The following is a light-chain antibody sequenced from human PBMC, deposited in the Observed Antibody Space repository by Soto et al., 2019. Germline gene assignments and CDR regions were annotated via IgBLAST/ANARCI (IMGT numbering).Light chain of an antibody. Sequence: EIVLTQSPATLSLSPGERATLSCMSSQSISNYLAWYQQKPGQGPRLLIYDASNRDTGIPARFSGSGSGPDFTLTISILEPEDFAVYNCQQRKSSPITFGQGTRLEIK. J-gene: IGKJ5*01. CDR3: QQRKSSPIT. V-gene: IGKV3-11*01. CDR2: DAS. CDR1: QSISNY.